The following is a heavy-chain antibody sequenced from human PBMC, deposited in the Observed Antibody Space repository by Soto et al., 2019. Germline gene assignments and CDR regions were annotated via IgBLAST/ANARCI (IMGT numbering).Heavy chain of an antibody. V-gene: IGHV1-2*04. CDR3: ARESGGATATLDYYYFYMDV. J-gene: IGHJ6*03. Sequence: ASVKVSCKSSGDSFNYYYIHWVRQAPGQGFEWMGWINPNGGVTKYAQKFQGWVSMTRDTSIRTVYMQLSRLRSDDTAVYYCARESGGATATLDYYYFYMDVWGTGTTVTVSS. D-gene: IGHD5-12*01. CDR1: GDSFNYYY. CDR2: INPNGGVT.